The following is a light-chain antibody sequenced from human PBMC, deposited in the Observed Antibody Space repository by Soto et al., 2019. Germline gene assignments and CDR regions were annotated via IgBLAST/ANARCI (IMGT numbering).Light chain of an antibody. J-gene: IGKJ2*01. CDR1: QSISRS. Sequence: DIQMTQSPFSLAASRGDRVAITCRASQSISRSLNWYQQQPGKAPKILIYTASNLQSGVPSRFSGSGSGTDFTLTISSLQPEDFQTYFCQQSYSNPRTFGQGTKVDIK. V-gene: IGKV1-39*01. CDR3: QQSYSNPRT. CDR2: TAS.